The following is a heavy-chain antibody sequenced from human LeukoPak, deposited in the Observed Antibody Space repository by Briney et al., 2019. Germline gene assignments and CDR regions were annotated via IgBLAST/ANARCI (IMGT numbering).Heavy chain of an antibody. D-gene: IGHD7-27*01. CDR3: AREDWGPDY. CDR1: GFTFTGYC. J-gene: IGHJ4*02. Sequence: PGGSLRLSCAASGFTFTGYCMVWVRQAPGKGLEWVANIKQDGSQKHYVDSVKGRFTISRDNAKKSLYLQMNNLRAEDTGVYYCAREDWGPDYWGQGALVTVSS. V-gene: IGHV3-7*01. CDR2: IKQDGSQK.